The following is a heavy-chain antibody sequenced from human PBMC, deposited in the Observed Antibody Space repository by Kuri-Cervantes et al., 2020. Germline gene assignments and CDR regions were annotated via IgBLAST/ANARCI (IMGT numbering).Heavy chain of an antibody. CDR3: ARVYSYPPTWYYFDY. CDR2: SYYSGST. D-gene: IGHD5-18*01. Sequence: GSLRLSCTVSGGSISSYYWSWIRQPPGHGLECIGYSYYSGSTNYNPALKSRVIISVDTCQNQFYLKPSSVTAADTAVYCCARVYSYPPTWYYFDYWGQGTLVTVSS. CDR1: GGSISSYY. J-gene: IGHJ4*02. V-gene: IGHV4-59*01.